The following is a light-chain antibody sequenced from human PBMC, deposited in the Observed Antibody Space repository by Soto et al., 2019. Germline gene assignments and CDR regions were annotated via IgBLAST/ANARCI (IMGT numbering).Light chain of an antibody. CDR1: SSDVGGYNY. Sequence: QSALTQPRSVSGSPGQSVTISCTGTSSDVGGYNYVSWYQQHPGKAPKLMIYDVSKRPSGVPDRFSGSKSGNTASLTISGXXXXXXXDYFCCSYAGSYTVIFGGGTKLTVL. CDR2: DVS. CDR3: CSYAGSYTVI. V-gene: IGLV2-11*01. J-gene: IGLJ2*01.